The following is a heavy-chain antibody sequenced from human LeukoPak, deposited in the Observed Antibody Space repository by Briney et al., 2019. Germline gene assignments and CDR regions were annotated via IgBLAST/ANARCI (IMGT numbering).Heavy chain of an antibody. J-gene: IGHJ4*02. D-gene: IGHD2-15*01. V-gene: IGHV4-59*13. CDR3: AREAGYCSGGSCYGAWFDY. CDR1: GVSISSYY. Sequence: SEPLSLTCTVSGVSISSYYWSCLRQPPGKGLVWIGYIYYSGSTNYNPSLKSRVTISVDTSKNQFSLKLSSVTAADTAVYYCAREAGYCSGGSCYGAWFDYWGQGTLVTVSS. CDR2: IYYSGST.